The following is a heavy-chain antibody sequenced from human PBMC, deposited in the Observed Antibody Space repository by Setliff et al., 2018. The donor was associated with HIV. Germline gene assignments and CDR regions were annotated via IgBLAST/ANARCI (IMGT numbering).Heavy chain of an antibody. Sequence: SLRLSCAAPGFIFSSNAMSWVRQAPGKGLEWVSSLSGSGGSTYYADSVKGRFTISRDNSKHTLYLRMNSLRAEDTAVYYCAQAQTSVSGSYYQYLQHWGQGTLVTVSS. V-gene: IGHV3-23*01. J-gene: IGHJ1*01. CDR3: AQAQTSVSGSYYQYLQH. CDR1: GFIFSSNA. CDR2: LSGSGGST. D-gene: IGHD3-10*01.